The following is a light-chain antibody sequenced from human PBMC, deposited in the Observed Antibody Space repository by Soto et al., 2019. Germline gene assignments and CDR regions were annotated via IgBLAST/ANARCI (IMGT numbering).Light chain of an antibody. V-gene: IGKV1-27*01. CDR3: QKYNSAHVT. CDR2: AAS. Sequence: DIQMTQSPSSLSASVGDGVTIPCRAIEGISNYLAWYQQKPGEVPKLLIYAASTVQSGVPSRFSGSGSGTDVTLTISSLQPEDVATYYCQKYNSAHVTFGPGTKVDIQ. CDR1: EGISNY. J-gene: IGKJ3*01.